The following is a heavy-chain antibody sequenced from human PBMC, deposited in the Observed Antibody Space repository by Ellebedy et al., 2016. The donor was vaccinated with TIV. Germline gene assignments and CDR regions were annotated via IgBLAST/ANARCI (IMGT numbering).Heavy chain of an antibody. V-gene: IGHV3-21*01. CDR3: ARRGPCGGDCYDWFDP. CDR2: ISSGSSHI. CDR1: GFTFSSAN. J-gene: IGHJ5*02. Sequence: GESLKISCQASGFTFSSANMNWVRQAPGKGLEWVSSISSGSSHIYYADSVKGRFTISRDNAKDSLYLRMNSLRAEDTAVYYCARRGPCGGDCYDWFDPWGQGTLVTVSS. D-gene: IGHD2-21*02.